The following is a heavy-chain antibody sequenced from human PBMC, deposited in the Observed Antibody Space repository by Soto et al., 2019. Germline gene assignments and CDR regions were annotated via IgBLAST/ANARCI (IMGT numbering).Heavy chain of an antibody. V-gene: IGHV4-34*01. CDR2: ISHSGST. CDR1: GGSFSAYS. CDR3: ARHGSGSQYPIDH. Sequence: SETLSPPCAAFGGSFSAYSWTWIRQPPGKGLEWIGEISHSGSTNYNPSLKSRVTLSADTSKNQFSLNLNSVTAADTAVYYCARHGSGSQYPIDHWGQGTLVTVSS. J-gene: IGHJ4*02. D-gene: IGHD3-10*01.